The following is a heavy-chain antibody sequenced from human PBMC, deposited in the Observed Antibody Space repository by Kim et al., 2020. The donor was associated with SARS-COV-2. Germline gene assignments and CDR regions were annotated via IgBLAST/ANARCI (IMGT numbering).Heavy chain of an antibody. CDR1: GGSISSGDYY. D-gene: IGHD6-13*01. J-gene: IGHJ4*02. V-gene: IGHV4-31*03. CDR3: ARDSGRAAAGNLDY. Sequence: TLSLTCTVSGGSISSGDYYWSWIRQHPGKGLEWIGYIYYSGSTYYNPSLKSRVTISVDTSKNQFSLKLSSVTAADTAVYYCARDSGRAAAGNLDYWGQGTLVTVSS. CDR2: IYYSGST.